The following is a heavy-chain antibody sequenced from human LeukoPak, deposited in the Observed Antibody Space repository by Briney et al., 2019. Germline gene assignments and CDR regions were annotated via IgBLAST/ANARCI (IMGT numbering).Heavy chain of an antibody. V-gene: IGHV3-49*04. J-gene: IGHJ6*04. CDR2: IRSKAYGGTT. D-gene: IGHD2-2*01. CDR1: GFTFGEYA. CDR3: TKDDRYCSSTSCYGGYYYYYGMDV. Sequence: PGGSLRLSCTASGFTFGEYAMSWVRQAPGKGLEXXGFIRSKAYGGTTEYAASVKGRFTISRDDSKSIAYLQMNSLKTEDTAVYYCTKDDRYCSSTSCYGGYYYYYGMDVWGKGTTVTVSS.